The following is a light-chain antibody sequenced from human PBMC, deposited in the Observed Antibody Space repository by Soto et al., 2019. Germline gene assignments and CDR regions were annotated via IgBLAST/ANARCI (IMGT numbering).Light chain of an antibody. J-gene: IGKJ3*01. CDR3: QQYGASPFT. CDR2: GAS. V-gene: IGKV3-20*01. CDR1: QSVTSSY. Sequence: VVLTQSPGTLSLSPGERATLSCRASQSVTSSYLAWFQQKPGQPPRLLIYGASRRADGTPDRFSGSGSGTEFSLTISSVEPEDFAVYYCQQYGASPFTFGPGTRVEI.